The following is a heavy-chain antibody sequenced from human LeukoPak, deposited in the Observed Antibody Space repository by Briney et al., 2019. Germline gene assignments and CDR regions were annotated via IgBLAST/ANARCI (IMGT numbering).Heavy chain of an antibody. J-gene: IGHJ5*02. CDR3: TRSGSGGSCFSCWFDP. CDR2: IRSKAYGGTT. V-gene: IGHV3-49*04. Sequence: GGSLRLSCTASGFTFGDYAMTWVRQAPGKGLEWVGFIRSKAYGGTTEYAASVKGRFTISRDDSKSIAYLQMNSLKTEDTAVYYCTRSGSGGSCFSCWFDPWGQGTLVTVSP. D-gene: IGHD2-15*01. CDR1: GFTFGDYA.